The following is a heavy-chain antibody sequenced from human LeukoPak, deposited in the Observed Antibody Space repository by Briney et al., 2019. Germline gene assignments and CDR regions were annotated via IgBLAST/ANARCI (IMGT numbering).Heavy chain of an antibody. D-gene: IGHD3-10*01. V-gene: IGHV3-7*01. CDR2: IKEDGSDK. CDR1: GFTFRSYW. CDR3: ARDAGAGFDY. J-gene: IGHJ4*02. Sequence: PGGSLRLSCAASGFTFRSYWMTWVRQAPGKGLEWVANIKEDGSDKYYVDSVKGRFTISKDNAKNSVYLQINSLRAEDTAVYYCARDAGAGFDYWGQGSLVTVSS.